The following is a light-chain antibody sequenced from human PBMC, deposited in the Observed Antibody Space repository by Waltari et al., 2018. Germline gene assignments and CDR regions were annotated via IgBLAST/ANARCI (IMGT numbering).Light chain of an antibody. CDR1: QDISSW. Sequence: DIQMTQSPSSVSASVGDRVTITCRASQDISSWLAWYQQKPGKAPNLLIYAASSLQSGVPSRFSGSRSGTDFTLTISSLQPEDVAVYYCQQYYSTPLTFGGGTKVEIK. J-gene: IGKJ4*01. CDR2: AAS. V-gene: IGKV1-12*01. CDR3: QQYYSTPLT.